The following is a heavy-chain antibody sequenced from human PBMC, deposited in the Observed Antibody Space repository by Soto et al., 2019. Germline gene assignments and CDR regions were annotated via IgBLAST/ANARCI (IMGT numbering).Heavy chain of an antibody. V-gene: IGHV4-59*01. CDR1: GGSISSYY. D-gene: IGHD3-10*01. Sequence: SETLSLTCTVSGGSISSYYWSWIRQPPGKGLEWIGYIYYSGSTNYNPSLKSRVTISLDTSKNQFSLELSSVTAADTAVYYWARWVWFGGDVWGQGTTVTVS. CDR2: IYYSGST. J-gene: IGHJ6*02. CDR3: ARWVWFGGDV.